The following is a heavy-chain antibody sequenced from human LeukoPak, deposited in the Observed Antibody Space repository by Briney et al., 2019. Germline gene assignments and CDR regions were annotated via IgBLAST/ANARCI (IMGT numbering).Heavy chain of an antibody. CDR3: ARGGSLWFGELYGAYYFDY. J-gene: IGHJ4*02. Sequence: ASVKVSCKASGYTFTSYGISWVRQAPEQGLEWMGWISAYNGNTNYAQKLQGRVTMTTDTSTSTAYMELRSLRSDDTAVYYCARGGSLWFGELYGAYYFDYWGQGTLVTVSS. D-gene: IGHD3-10*01. CDR1: GYTFTSYG. CDR2: ISAYNGNT. V-gene: IGHV1-18*01.